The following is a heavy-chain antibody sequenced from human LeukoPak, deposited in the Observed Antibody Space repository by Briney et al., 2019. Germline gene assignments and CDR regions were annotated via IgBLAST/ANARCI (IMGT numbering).Heavy chain of an antibody. J-gene: IGHJ4*02. Sequence: SETLSLTCAVYGGSFSGYYWSWIRQPPGKGLEWIGEINHSGSTNYNPSLKSRVTISVDTSKNQFSLKLSSVTAAGTAVYYCARARRGTADYWGQGTLVTVSS. CDR2: INHSGST. D-gene: IGHD1-26*01. CDR1: GGSFSGYY. CDR3: ARARRGTADY. V-gene: IGHV4-34*01.